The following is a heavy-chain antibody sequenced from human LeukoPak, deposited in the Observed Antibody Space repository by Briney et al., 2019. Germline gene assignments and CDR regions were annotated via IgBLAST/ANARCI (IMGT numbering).Heavy chain of an antibody. Sequence: PGGSLRLSCAASGFTFSTFAMIWVRQPPGKGLEWVSSIFPSGGEIHYADSVRGRFTISRDNSKNTLYLQMNSLRAEDTAVYYCAKEGSGAFDIWGQGTMVTVSS. CDR3: AKEGSGAFDI. V-gene: IGHV3-23*01. J-gene: IGHJ3*02. CDR2: IFPSGGEI. D-gene: IGHD3-10*01. CDR1: GFTFSTFA.